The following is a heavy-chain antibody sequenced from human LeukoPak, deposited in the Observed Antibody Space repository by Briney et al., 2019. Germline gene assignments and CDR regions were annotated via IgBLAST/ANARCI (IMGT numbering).Heavy chain of an antibody. Sequence: PGGSLRLSCAASGFTFSSYAMGWVRQAPGKGLEWVSAISGSGGSTYYADSVKGRFTISRDNSKNTLYLQMNSLRAEDTAVYYCAKGGKWVTTSKFDYWGQGTLVTVSS. CDR3: AKGGKWVTTSKFDY. V-gene: IGHV3-23*01. D-gene: IGHD4-17*01. J-gene: IGHJ4*02. CDR2: ISGSGGST. CDR1: GFTFSSYA.